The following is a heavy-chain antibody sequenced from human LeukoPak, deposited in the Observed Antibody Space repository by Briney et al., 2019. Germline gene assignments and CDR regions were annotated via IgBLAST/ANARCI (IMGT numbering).Heavy chain of an antibody. CDR2: ISGGGGST. V-gene: IGHV3-23*01. CDR3: ARDSYGDLSGAFDI. J-gene: IGHJ3*02. CDR1: GFTFNNYA. D-gene: IGHD4-17*01. Sequence: GGSLRLSCAASGFTFNNYAMTWVRQAPGKGLEWVSTISGGGGSTYYADSVKGRFTISRDNSKNTLYLQMNSLRAEDTAVYYCARDSYGDLSGAFDIWGQGTMVTVSS.